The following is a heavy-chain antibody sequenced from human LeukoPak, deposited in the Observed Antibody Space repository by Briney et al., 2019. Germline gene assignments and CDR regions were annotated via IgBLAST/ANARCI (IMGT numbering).Heavy chain of an antibody. CDR3: AAGLKLLRYLDWLSYPLDY. CDR2: MNPNSGNT. Sequence: ASVKVSCKASGYTFTSYDINWVRQATGQGLEWMGWMNPNSGNTGYAQKFQGRVTMTRNTSISTAYMELSSLRSEDTAVYYCAAGLKLLRYLDWLSYPLDYWGQGTLVTVSS. D-gene: IGHD3-9*01. CDR1: GYTFTSYD. V-gene: IGHV1-8*01. J-gene: IGHJ4*02.